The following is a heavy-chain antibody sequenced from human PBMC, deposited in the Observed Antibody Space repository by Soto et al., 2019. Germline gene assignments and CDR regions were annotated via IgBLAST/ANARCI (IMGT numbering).Heavy chain of an antibody. J-gene: IGHJ4*02. V-gene: IGHV3-23*01. CDR1: GFTFSSYA. CDR3: ARGGYDCSGYPFDY. Sequence: GGSLRLSCAASGFTFSSYAMSWVRQAPGKGLEWVSAISGSGGSTYYADSVKGRFTISRDNSKNTLYLQMNSLRAEDTAVYYCARGGYDCSGYPFDYWGQGTLVTVSS. CDR2: ISGSGGST. D-gene: IGHD3-22*01.